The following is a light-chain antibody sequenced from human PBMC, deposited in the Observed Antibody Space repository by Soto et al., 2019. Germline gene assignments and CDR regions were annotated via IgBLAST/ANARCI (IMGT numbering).Light chain of an antibody. CDR1: QSISSW. V-gene: IGKV1-5*03. Sequence: DIKMTQSPSTLSASVGDRVTITCRASQSISSWLAWYQQKPGKAPKLLIYKASSLESGVPSRFSGSGSGTEFTLTISSLQPDDFAAYYCQQCHSYPWTFGQGTKVEIK. CDR2: KAS. J-gene: IGKJ1*01. CDR3: QQCHSYPWT.